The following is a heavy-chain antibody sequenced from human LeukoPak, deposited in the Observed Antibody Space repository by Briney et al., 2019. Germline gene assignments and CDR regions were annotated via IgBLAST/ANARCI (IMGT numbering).Heavy chain of an antibody. CDR1: GFTFSSYG. V-gene: IGHV3-30*02. D-gene: IGHD3-22*01. CDR3: ATRGYYDSSGYYSEVYFQH. Sequence: PGGSLRLSCAASGFTFSSYGMHWVRQAPGKGLEWVAFIRYDGSNKYYADSVKGRFTISRDNSKNTLYLQMNSLRSEDTAVYYCATRGYYDSSGYYSEVYFQHWGQGTLVTVSS. CDR2: IRYDGSNK. J-gene: IGHJ1*01.